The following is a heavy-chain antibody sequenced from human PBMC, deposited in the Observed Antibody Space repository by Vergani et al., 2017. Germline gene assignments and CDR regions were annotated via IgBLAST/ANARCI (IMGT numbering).Heavy chain of an antibody. J-gene: IGHJ4*02. CDR2: ISYDGSNK. D-gene: IGHD4-11*01. Sequence: QVQLVESGGGVVQPGRSLRLSCAASGFTFSSYGMHWVRQAPGKGLEWVAVISYDGSNKYYADSVKGRFTISRDNSKNTLYLQMNSLRAEDTAVYYCARGQQSPTYWGQGTLVTVSS. CDR3: ARGQQSPTY. CDR1: GFTFSSYG. V-gene: IGHV3-30*19.